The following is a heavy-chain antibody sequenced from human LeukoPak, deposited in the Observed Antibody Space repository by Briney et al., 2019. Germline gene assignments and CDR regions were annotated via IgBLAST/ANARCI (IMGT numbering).Heavy chain of an antibody. V-gene: IGHV3-53*01. CDR1: GFTVSSKY. J-gene: IGHJ6*02. CDR2: IYSGGST. Sequence: GGSLRLSCVASGFTVSSKYMSWVRQAPGKGLEWVSVIYSGGSTYYGESVKGRFTISRDNSKNTVYLQMNALRAEDSAVYYCARGTXWRXXXXXXDVWGXXXTXTVSS. CDR3: ARGTXWRXXXXXXDV.